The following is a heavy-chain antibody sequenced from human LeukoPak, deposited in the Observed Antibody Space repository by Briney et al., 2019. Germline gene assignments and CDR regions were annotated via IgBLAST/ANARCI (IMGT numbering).Heavy chain of an antibody. D-gene: IGHD5-18*01. V-gene: IGHV1-18*01. CDR2: ISAYNGNT. CDR1: GYTFTSYG. Sequence: ASVKVSCKASGYTFTSYGISWVRQAPGQGLEWMGWISAYNGNTNYAQKLQGRVTMTTDTSTSTAYMELRSLRSDDTAVYYCARSILDTAMVLFDYWGQGTLVTVSS. CDR3: ARSILDTAMVLFDY. J-gene: IGHJ4*02.